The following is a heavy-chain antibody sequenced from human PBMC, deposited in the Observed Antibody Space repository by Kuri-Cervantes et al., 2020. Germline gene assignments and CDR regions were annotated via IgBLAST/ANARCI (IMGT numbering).Heavy chain of an antibody. Sequence: SMKVSCKASGGTFSSYAISWVRQAPGQGLEWMGGIIPIFGTANYAQKFQGRVTITADESTSTAYMELSSLRSEDTAVYYCARGLATGGWGAFDIWGQGTMVTVSS. D-gene: IGHD5-12*01. CDR1: GGTFSSYA. J-gene: IGHJ3*02. CDR3: ARGLATGGWGAFDI. V-gene: IGHV1-69*13. CDR2: IIPIFGTA.